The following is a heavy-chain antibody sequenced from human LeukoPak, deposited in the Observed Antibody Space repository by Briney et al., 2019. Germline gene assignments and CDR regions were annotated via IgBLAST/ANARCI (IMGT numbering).Heavy chain of an antibody. CDR3: ARDREGYYDSSGYYTNFDF. CDR1: GGTFSSYA. J-gene: IGHJ4*02. CDR2: IIPIFGTA. D-gene: IGHD3-22*01. Sequence: SVKVSCKASGGTFSSYAISWVRQAPGQGLEWMGGIIPIFGTANYAQKFQGRVTITADESTSTAYMELSSLRSEDTAVYYCARDREGYYDSSGYYTNFDFWGQGTLVTVSS. V-gene: IGHV1-69*01.